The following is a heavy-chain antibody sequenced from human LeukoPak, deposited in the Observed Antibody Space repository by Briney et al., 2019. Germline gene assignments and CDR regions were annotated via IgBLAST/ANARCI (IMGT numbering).Heavy chain of an antibody. CDR1: GGSFSNHF. Sequence: PSETLSLTCSVSGGSFSNHFWRWVRQPAGKGREWIGRIYPSGNTNYNPSLKSRVTLSVDTSKTQFYLSLSSVTAADTAVYYCAREDSGSYYNFYYFSMDVWGKGTTVTISS. CDR2: IYPSGNT. J-gene: IGHJ6*03. D-gene: IGHD3-10*01. V-gene: IGHV4-4*07. CDR3: AREDSGSYYNFYYFSMDV.